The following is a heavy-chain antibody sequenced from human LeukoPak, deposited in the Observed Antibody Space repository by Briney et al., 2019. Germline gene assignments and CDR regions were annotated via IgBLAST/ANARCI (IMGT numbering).Heavy chain of an antibody. J-gene: IGHJ6*02. CDR1: GFTFDNSW. D-gene: IGHD6-13*01. V-gene: IGHV3-74*01. Sequence: QPGGSLRLSCAASGFTFDNSWIHWVRQGPGRGLVWVSRISPDGITTNYADSVKGRFTISRDNSKNTLYLQMNSLRAEDTAVYYCAKEGLGSSFWDYYYYGMDVWGQGTTVTVSS. CDR2: ISPDGITT. CDR3: AKEGLGSSFWDYYYYGMDV.